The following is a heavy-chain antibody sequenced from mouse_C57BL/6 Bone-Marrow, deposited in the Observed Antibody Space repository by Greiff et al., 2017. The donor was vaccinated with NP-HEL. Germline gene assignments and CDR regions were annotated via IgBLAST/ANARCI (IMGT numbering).Heavy chain of an antibody. CDR3: ARGAWFAY. Sequence: QVQLKESGAELVKPGASVKISCKASGYAFSSYWMNWVKQRPGKGLEWIGQIYPGDGDTNYNGKFKGKATLTADKSSSTAYMQLSSLTSEDSAVYFCARGAWFAYWGQGTLVTVSA. CDR1: GYAFSSYW. V-gene: IGHV1-80*01. CDR2: IYPGDGDT. J-gene: IGHJ3*01.